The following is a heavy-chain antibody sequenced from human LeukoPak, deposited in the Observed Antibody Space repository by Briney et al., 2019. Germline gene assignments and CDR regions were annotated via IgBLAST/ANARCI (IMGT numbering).Heavy chain of an antibody. CDR1: GGSISSSSYY. D-gene: IGHD7-27*01. CDR2: IYYSGST. V-gene: IGHV4-39*07. J-gene: IGHJ4*02. Sequence: PSETLSLTCTVSGGSISSSSYYWGWIRQPPGKGLEWIGSIYYSGSTYYNPSLKSRGTISVDTSKNQFSLKLSSVTAADTAVYYCARDWDSHWGPLNYWGQGTLVTVSS. CDR3: ARDWDSHWGPLNY.